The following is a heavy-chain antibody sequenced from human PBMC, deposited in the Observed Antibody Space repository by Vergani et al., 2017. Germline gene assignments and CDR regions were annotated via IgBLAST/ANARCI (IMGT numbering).Heavy chain of an antibody. J-gene: IGHJ4*02. CDR3: VKDQPVFDE. V-gene: IGHV3-33*06. Sequence: QVQLVESGGGVVQPGRSLRLSCAASGFTFNQYGMHWVRQAPGKGLEWVAVTWYDGNNKQYADSVKGRFTISRDNSKNTLYLEMNSLSAEDTALYHCVKDQPVFDEWGRGTLVSVS. CDR1: GFTFNQYG. CDR2: TWYDGNNK.